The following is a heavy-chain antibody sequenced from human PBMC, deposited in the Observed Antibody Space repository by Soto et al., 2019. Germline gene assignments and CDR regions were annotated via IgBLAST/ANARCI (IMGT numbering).Heavy chain of an antibody. CDR2: FYYSGST. D-gene: IGHD3-10*01. CDR1: GGTISSGDYY. Sequence: PSETLSLTCTVSGGTISSGDYYLSWIRQHPGKGLEWIGHFYYSGSTYYNPSLKSRVTMSVDNSKNQFSLKLSSVTAADTALYFCAREKGSGTHMGFDYWGQGTQVTVSS. V-gene: IGHV4-31*03. CDR3: AREKGSGTHMGFDY. J-gene: IGHJ4*02.